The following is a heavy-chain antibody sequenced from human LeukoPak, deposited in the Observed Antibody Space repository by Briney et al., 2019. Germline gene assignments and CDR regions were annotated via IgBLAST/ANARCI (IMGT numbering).Heavy chain of an antibody. D-gene: IGHD2-8*01. V-gene: IGHV3-30*03. J-gene: IGHJ4*02. CDR2: ISDDGKNK. CDR1: GFIFSSYG. CDR3: VRDYNGLNY. Sequence: GGSLRLSCGASGFIFSSYGMHWVRQAPGKGLEWVAVISDDGKNKYYADSVKGRFTISRDNSRNTVHLQMNSLRAEDTAVHFCVRDYNGLNYWGQGTLVTVSS.